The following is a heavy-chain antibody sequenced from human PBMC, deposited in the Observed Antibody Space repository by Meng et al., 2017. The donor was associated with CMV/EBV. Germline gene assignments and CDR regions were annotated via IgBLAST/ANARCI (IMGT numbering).Heavy chain of an antibody. CDR2: ISAYNGNT. D-gene: IGHD1-20*01. CDR1: GYTFTSYG. CDR3: ARDTYRGNWKEFGY. Sequence: ASVKVSCKASGYTFTSYGISWVRQAPGQGLEWMGWISAYNGNTNYAQKLQGRVTMTTDTSTSTAYMELRSLRSDDTAVYYCARDTYRGNWKEFGYWGQGTLVTVSS. V-gene: IGHV1-18*01. J-gene: IGHJ4*02.